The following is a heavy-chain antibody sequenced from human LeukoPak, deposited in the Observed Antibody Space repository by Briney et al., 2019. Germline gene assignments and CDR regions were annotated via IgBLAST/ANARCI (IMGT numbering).Heavy chain of an antibody. Sequence: PGGSLRLSCAASGFTFSSYAMSWVRQAPGKGLEWVSAISGSGGSTYYADSVKGRFTISSDNSKNTLYLQMNSLRAEDTAVYYCAKDPTYYYDSSGYYGDYWGQGTLVTVSS. CDR3: AKDPTYYYDSSGYYGDY. D-gene: IGHD3-22*01. J-gene: IGHJ4*02. CDR2: ISGSGGST. CDR1: GFTFSSYA. V-gene: IGHV3-23*01.